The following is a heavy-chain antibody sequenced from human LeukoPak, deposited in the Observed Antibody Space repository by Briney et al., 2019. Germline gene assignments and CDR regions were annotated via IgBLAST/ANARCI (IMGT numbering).Heavy chain of an antibody. CDR1: GGSISSYY. V-gene: IGHV4-4*07. Sequence: SSETLSLTCTVSGGSISSYYWSWIRQPAGKGLEWIGRIYTSGSTNYNPSLKSRVTMSVDTSKNQFSLKLSSVTAADTAVYYCARDKYDILTGYQTDAFDIWGQGTMVTVSS. CDR3: ARDKYDILTGYQTDAFDI. D-gene: IGHD3-9*01. CDR2: IYTSGST. J-gene: IGHJ3*02.